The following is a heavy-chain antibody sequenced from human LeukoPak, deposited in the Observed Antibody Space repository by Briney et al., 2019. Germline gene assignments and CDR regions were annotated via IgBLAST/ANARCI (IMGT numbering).Heavy chain of an antibody. CDR2: IGSGGTTI. CDR1: GFTLSSYG. Sequence: GGSLRLSCAASGFTLSSYGMNWVRQAPGKGLEWVSYIGSGGTTIYYADSVKGRITISRDNAKDSLYLQMNSLRAEDTAFYYCVRGHYYDSSGYYYLYYWGQGTLVTVSS. V-gene: IGHV3-48*03. CDR3: VRGHYYDSSGYYYLYY. J-gene: IGHJ4*02. D-gene: IGHD3-22*01.